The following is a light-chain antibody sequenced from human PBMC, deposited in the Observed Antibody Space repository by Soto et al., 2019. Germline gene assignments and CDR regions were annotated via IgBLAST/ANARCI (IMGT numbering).Light chain of an antibody. CDR2: KAS. CDR1: QSISSW. Sequence: DIHMTQSPSTLSASVGDIVTITCRASQSISSWLAWYQHKPGKAPKLLIYKASSLESGVPSRFSGSGSGTEFTLTISSLQPDDFATYYCQQYNSYPWTFGQGTKVEIK. J-gene: IGKJ1*01. V-gene: IGKV1-5*03. CDR3: QQYNSYPWT.